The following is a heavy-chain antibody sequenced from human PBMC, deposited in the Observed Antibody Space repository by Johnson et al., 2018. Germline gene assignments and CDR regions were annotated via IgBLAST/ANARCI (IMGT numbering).Heavy chain of an antibody. J-gene: IGHJ3*02. CDR1: GFTFSSYG. V-gene: IGHV3-33*01. CDR3: AREVTTGTFDI. D-gene: IGHD4-17*01. CDR2: IWYDGSNK. Sequence: VQLVESGGGVVQPGRSLRLSCAASGFTFSSYGMHCVRQAPGKGLEWVAVIWYDGSNKYYADSVKGRFTISRDNSKNTLYLQMNSLRAEDTAVYYCAREVTTGTFDIWGQGTMVTVSS.